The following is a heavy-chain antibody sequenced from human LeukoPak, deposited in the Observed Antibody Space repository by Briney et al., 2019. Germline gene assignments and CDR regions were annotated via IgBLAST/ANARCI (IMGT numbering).Heavy chain of an antibody. CDR3: ARFFRTVWELPYY. V-gene: IGHV4-38-2*02. J-gene: IGHJ4*02. CDR1: GYSISSGYY. D-gene: IGHD1-26*01. Sequence: PSETLSLTCSVSGYSISSGYYWGWIRQPPGKGLEWIGNIYHDGNTYYNPSLKSRVAISVDTSKNQFSLRLSSVTAADTAVYYCARFFRTVWELPYYWGPGTLVTVSS. CDR2: IYHDGNT.